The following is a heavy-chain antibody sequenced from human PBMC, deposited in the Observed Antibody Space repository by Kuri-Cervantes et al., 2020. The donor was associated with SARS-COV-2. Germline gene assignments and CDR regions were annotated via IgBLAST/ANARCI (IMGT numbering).Heavy chain of an antibody. D-gene: IGHD6-19*01. CDR3: ARIETSSGWYLFDF. Sequence: SGPTLVKPTPTHTLTCTFSGFSLSTSGVGVGWIRQPPGKALEWLARIDWDDDKYYSTSLKARLTISKDTSKNQVVLTMTNMDPVDTATYYCARIETSSGWYLFDFWGQGTLVTVSS. V-gene: IGHV2-70*11. CDR1: GFSLSTSGVG. CDR2: IDWDDDK. J-gene: IGHJ4*02.